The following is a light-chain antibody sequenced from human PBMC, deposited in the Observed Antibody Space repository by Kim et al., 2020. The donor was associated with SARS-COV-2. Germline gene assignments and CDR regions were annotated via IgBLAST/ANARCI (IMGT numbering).Light chain of an antibody. V-gene: IGLV3-21*04. CDR2: YDS. CDR3: QVWDSSSDHPE. CDR1: NIGSKS. Sequence: SYELTQPPSVSVAPGKTARITCGGNNIGSKSVHWYQQKPGQAPVLVIYYDSDRPSGIPERFSGSNSGNTATLTISRVEAGDEADYYCQVWDSSSDHPEFGGGTQLTV. J-gene: IGLJ2*01.